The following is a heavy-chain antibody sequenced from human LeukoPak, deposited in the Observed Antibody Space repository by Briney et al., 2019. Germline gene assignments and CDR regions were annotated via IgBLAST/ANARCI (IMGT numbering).Heavy chain of an antibody. CDR1: GFSFSTYW. D-gene: IGHD6-19*01. J-gene: IGHJ3*02. CDR2: IKQDGSEK. V-gene: IGHV3-7*01. Sequence: GGSLRLSCAASGFSFSTYWMSWVRQAPGKGLEWVANIKQDGSEKYYVDSMKGRFTISRDNAKNSLYLQMNSLRAEDTAVYYCARLPSWSRGAFDIWGQGTMVTVSS. CDR3: ARLPSWSRGAFDI.